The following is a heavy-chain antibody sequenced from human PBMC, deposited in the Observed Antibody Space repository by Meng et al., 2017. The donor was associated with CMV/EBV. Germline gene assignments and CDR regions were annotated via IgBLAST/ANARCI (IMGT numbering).Heavy chain of an antibody. V-gene: IGHV1-8*01. D-gene: IGHD6-13*01. CDR2: MNPNSGNT. CDR3: ARDRVTAAAGVGWFDP. J-gene: IGHJ5*02. Sequence: ASVKVSCKASGYTFTSYDINWVRQATGQGLEWMGWMNPNSGNTGYAQKFQGRVTMTRNTSISTAYMELSSLRSEDTAVYYCARDRVTAAAGVGWFDPWGQGTLVTVSS. CDR1: GYTFTSYD.